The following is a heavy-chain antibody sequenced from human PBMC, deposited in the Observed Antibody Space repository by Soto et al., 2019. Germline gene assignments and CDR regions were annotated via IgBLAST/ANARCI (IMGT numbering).Heavy chain of an antibody. D-gene: IGHD4-17*01. CDR3: ARGPDDSDVPRWDY. Sequence: QVQLVQSGAEVRKPGASVRLSCETSGYNFNQYYIHWVRQAPGQELEWMGIINLRGGTTEYAHKFRARVTVTGDTSTSTAYMQLSSLRSEDTAGYFCARGPDDSDVPRWDYWGQGTLVTVSS. CDR2: INLRGGTT. CDR1: GYNFNQYY. V-gene: IGHV1-46*02. J-gene: IGHJ4*02.